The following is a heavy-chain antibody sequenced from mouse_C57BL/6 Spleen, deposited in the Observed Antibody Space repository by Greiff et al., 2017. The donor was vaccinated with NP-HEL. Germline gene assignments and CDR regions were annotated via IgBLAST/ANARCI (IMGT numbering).Heavy chain of an antibody. D-gene: IGHD1-1*02. CDR3: AKYGYAGYAMDY. Sequence: VQLQQSGAELARPGASVKMSCKASGYTFTSYTMHWVKQRPGQGLEWIGYINPSSGYTKYNQKFKDKATLTADKSSSTAYMQLSSLTSEDSAVYYCAKYGYAGYAMDYWGQGTSVTVSS. CDR1: GYTFTSYT. CDR2: INPSSGYT. V-gene: IGHV1-4*01. J-gene: IGHJ4*01.